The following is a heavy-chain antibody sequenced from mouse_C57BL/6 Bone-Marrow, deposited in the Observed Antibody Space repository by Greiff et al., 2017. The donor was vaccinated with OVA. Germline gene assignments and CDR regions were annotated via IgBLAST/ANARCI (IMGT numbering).Heavy chain of an antibody. J-gene: IGHJ2*01. V-gene: IGHV1-82*01. Sequence: QVQLKQSGPELVKPGASVKISCKASGYAFSSSWMNWVKQRPGKGLEWIGRIYPGDGDTNYNGKFKGKATLTADKSSSTAYMQLSSLTSEDSAVYCCARKGQLRSLDYWGQGTTLTVSS. CDR1: GYAFSSSW. CDR3: ARKGQLRSLDY. CDR2: IYPGDGDT. D-gene: IGHD3-2*02.